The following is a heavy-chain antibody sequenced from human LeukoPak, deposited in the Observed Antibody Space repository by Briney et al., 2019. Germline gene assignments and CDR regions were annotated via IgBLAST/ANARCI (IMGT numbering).Heavy chain of an antibody. CDR2: IYHSGTT. D-gene: IGHD2-2*01. Sequence: SGTLSLTCAVSGGSISSGYWWSWVRQPPGKGLEWIGQIYHSGTTNYNPSLRSRVTISVDTSKNQFSLKLSSVTAADTAVYYCARGPAAATFDYWGQGTLVTVSS. V-gene: IGHV4-4*02. CDR1: GGSISSGYW. CDR3: ARGPAAATFDY. J-gene: IGHJ4*02.